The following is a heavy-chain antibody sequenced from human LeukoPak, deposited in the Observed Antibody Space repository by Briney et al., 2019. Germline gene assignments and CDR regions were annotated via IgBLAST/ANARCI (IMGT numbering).Heavy chain of an antibody. Sequence: ASVKVSCKASGYTFTSYYMHWVRQAPGQGLEWMGIINPSGGSTSYAQKFQGRVTMTRDTSTSTVYMELSSLRSEDTAVYYCARGWRNYYDSSGYGPFDPWGQGTLVTVSS. CDR2: INPSGGST. CDR3: ARGWRNYYDSSGYGPFDP. CDR1: GYTFTSYY. J-gene: IGHJ5*02. D-gene: IGHD3-22*01. V-gene: IGHV1-46*01.